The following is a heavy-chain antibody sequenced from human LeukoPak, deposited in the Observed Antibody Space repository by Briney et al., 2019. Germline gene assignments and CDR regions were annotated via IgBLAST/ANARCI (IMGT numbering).Heavy chain of an antibody. Sequence: GESLKISCKGSGYIFTNYWIGWVRQMPGKGLEWMGIIYPGDSDTRYSTSFQGQVTISADKSISTAYLQWSSLKASHTAMYYCARRTYYYDSSGYYYYYFDYWGQGTLVTVSS. V-gene: IGHV5-51*01. CDR1: GYIFTNYW. D-gene: IGHD3-22*01. CDR2: IYPGDSDT. J-gene: IGHJ4*02. CDR3: ARRTYYYDSSGYYYYYFDY.